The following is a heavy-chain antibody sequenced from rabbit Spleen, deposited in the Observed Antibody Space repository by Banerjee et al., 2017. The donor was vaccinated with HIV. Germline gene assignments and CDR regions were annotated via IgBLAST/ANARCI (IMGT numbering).Heavy chain of an antibody. CDR3: ARDAGTSFSTYGMDL. V-gene: IGHV1S7*01. CDR2: IDPVFGVT. CDR1: GFSFSNKA. J-gene: IGHJ6*01. Sequence: QLVESGGGLVKPEGSLKLSCTASGFSFSNKAVMSWVRQAPGKGLEWIGYIDPVFGVTVYANWVNGRFTISRDNAQNTLYLQLNSLTAADTATYFCARDAGTSFSTYGMDLWGQGTLVTVS. D-gene: IGHD8-1*01.